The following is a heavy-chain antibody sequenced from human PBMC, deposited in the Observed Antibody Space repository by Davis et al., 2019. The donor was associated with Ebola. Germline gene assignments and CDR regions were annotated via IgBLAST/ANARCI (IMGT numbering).Heavy chain of an antibody. J-gene: IGHJ4*02. CDR2: INPSGGST. CDR3: ARVEFREGATVLDY. CDR1: GYTFTSYD. D-gene: IGHD1-26*01. Sequence: SVKVSCKASGYTFTSYDISWVRQAPGQGLEWMGIINPSGGSTSYAQKFQGRVTMTRDTSTSTVYMELSSLRSEDTAVYYCARVEFREGATVLDYWGQGTLVTVSS. V-gene: IGHV1-46*03.